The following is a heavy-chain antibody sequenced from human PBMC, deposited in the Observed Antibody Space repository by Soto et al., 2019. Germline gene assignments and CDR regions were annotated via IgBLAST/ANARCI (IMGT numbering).Heavy chain of an antibody. V-gene: IGHV3-23*01. Sequence: PGGSLRLSCAASGFTFSSYAMSWVRQAPGKGLEWVSAISGSGGSTYYAESVKGRFTISRDNSKNTLYLQMNSLRAEDTAVYYFAKVGVQGVFYYYGMDVWGQGTTVTVSS. CDR1: GFTFSSYA. CDR3: AKVGVQGVFYYYGMDV. D-gene: IGHD3-10*01. J-gene: IGHJ6*02. CDR2: ISGSGGST.